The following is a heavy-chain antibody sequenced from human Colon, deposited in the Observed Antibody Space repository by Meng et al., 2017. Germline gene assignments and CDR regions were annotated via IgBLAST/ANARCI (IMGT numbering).Heavy chain of an antibody. CDR3: AKSDWLDP. V-gene: IGHV3/OR16-13*01. J-gene: IGHJ5*02. Sequence: EVQLVESGGGLVQPGGSLRLSCAASGFTFSSYWMYWVRQAPGKGLVWVSRINSDGSSTSYADSMKGQFTISRDNAKNTLYLQMNSLRVEDTAVYHCAKSDWLDPWGQGTLVTVSS. CDR1: GFTFSSYW. CDR2: INSDGSST.